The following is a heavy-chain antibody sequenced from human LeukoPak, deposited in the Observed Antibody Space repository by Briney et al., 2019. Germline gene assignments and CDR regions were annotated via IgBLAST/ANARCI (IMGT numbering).Heavy chain of an antibody. Sequence: GGSLRLSCAAFGFTFSSYDMSWVRQAPGKGLEWVSSISSSSSYIYYADSVEGRFTISRDNAKNSLYLQMNSLRAEDTAVYYCAILGGDCSSTSCWGSWFDPWGQGTLVTVSS. J-gene: IGHJ5*02. V-gene: IGHV3-21*01. D-gene: IGHD2-2*01. CDR3: AILGGDCSSTSCWGSWFDP. CDR1: GFTFSSYD. CDR2: ISSSSSYI.